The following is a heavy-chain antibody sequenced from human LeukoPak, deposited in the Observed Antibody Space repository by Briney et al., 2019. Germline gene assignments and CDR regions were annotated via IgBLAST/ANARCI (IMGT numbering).Heavy chain of an antibody. CDR2: IRYDGSNK. J-gene: IGHJ4*02. V-gene: IGHV3-30*02. D-gene: IGHD3-3*01. CDR1: GFTFSSYG. CDR3: ARDPSAWSGYYDY. Sequence: PGGSLRLSCAASGFTFSSYGMHWVRQAPGKGLEWVAFIRYDGSNKYYADSVKGRFTISRDNSKNTLYLQMNSLRAEDTAVYYCARDPSAWSGYYDYWGQGTPVTVSS.